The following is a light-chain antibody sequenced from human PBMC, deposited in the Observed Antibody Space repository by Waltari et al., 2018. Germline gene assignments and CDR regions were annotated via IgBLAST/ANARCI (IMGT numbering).Light chain of an antibody. CDR1: QNISSY. Sequence: DIQMTQSPSSLSASVGDRVAITCRPSQNISSYLNWYQQKPGKAPKLLIYAASNLQSGVPSRFSGGGSGTDFTLTISSLQHEDFATYYCQQTYTTPRTFGQGTKLEIK. J-gene: IGKJ2*01. CDR2: AAS. CDR3: QQTYTTPRT. V-gene: IGKV1-39*01.